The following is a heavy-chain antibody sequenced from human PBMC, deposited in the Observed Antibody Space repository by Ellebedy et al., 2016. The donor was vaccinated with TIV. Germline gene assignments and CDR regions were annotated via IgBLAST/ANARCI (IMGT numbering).Heavy chain of an antibody. CDR2: ISYDGTNQ. CDR1: GFTLSTYA. Sequence: GESLKISCAASGFTLSTYAMHWVRQAPGKGLEWVAVISYDGTNQYYADSVKGRFSLSSDNSKNTLYMQMNSLRVEDTAVYFCAAETGSAEDAFDIWGQGTMVTVSS. V-gene: IGHV3-30-3*01. CDR3: AAETGSAEDAFDI. J-gene: IGHJ3*02. D-gene: IGHD3-10*01.